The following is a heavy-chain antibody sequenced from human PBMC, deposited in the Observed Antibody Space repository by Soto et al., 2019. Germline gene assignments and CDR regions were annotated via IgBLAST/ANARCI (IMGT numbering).Heavy chain of an antibody. V-gene: IGHV3-23*01. CDR2: ISDSGTT. CDR3: AKGGEGSCSRTSCLYFSDS. J-gene: IGHJ5*02. Sequence: EVQLLDSGGGLVQPGGSLRLSCAASGFTFRTYAMSWVRQAPGKGLEWVSTISDSGTTYYAISVKGRFTISRDNSRNTLDLQMNSLRVEDTAVYYCAKGGEGSCSRTSCLYFSDSWGQGTLVTVSS. CDR1: GFTFRTYA. D-gene: IGHD2-2*01.